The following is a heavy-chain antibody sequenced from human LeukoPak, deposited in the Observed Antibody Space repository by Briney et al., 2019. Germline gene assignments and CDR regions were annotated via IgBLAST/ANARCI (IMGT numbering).Heavy chain of an antibody. D-gene: IGHD2-2*01. CDR3: AREAGRYCSSTSCYSTTWFDP. J-gene: IGHJ5*02. CDR1: GYTFTSYA. V-gene: IGHV7-4-1*02. Sequence: ASVKVSCKASGYTFTSYAMNWVRQAPGQGLGWMGWINTNTGNPTYAQGFTGRFVFSLDTSVSTAYLQISSLKAEDTAVYYCAREAGRYCSSTSCYSTTWFDPWGQGTLVTVSS. CDR2: INTNTGNP.